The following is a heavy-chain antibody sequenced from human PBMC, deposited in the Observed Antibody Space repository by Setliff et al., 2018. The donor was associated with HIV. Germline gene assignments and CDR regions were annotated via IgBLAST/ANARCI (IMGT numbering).Heavy chain of an antibody. Sequence: PSETLSLTCTVSAYSIRNGYYWGWIRQSPGKGLEWIGTLYYDGNTYYNPSLKSRVTMSVDTSKNQFSLNLNSVTAADTAVYYCASLNYYDSSGYYPHWGQGTLVTVSS. CDR1: AYSIRNGYY. D-gene: IGHD3-22*01. CDR3: ASLNYYDSSGYYPH. CDR2: LYYDGNT. J-gene: IGHJ4*02. V-gene: IGHV4-38-2*02.